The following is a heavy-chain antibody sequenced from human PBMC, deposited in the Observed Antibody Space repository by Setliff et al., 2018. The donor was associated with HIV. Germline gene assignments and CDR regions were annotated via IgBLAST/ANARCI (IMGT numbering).Heavy chain of an antibody. V-gene: IGHV1-18*01. CDR3: VRVTADRTNYYYYMDV. CDR1: GYTLTSYA. J-gene: IGHJ6*03. CDR2: IDADNGNT. Sequence: ASVKVSCKASGYTLTSYAITWVRQAPGQGLEWVGWIDADNGNTNYAQKFRGRVTMTTDTSTNTAYMEVRSLTSDDTAMYYCVRVTADRTNYYYYMDVWDKGTTVTGSS. D-gene: IGHD4-17*01.